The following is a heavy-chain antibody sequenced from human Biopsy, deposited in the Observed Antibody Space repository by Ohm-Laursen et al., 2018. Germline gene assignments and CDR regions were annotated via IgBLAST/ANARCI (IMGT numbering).Heavy chain of an antibody. V-gene: IGHV4-39*01. Sequence: SQTLSLTCTVSGGSISNNNYYWGWLRQPPGKGLEWIGSIFYRGSTHYKPSLKSRINISVDTSKNQFSLKLNSVTAADTAVYYCARGYDSSGYYYGSWGQGTLVTVSS. CDR1: GGSISNNNYY. CDR2: IFYRGST. D-gene: IGHD3-22*01. J-gene: IGHJ5*02. CDR3: ARGYDSSGYYYGS.